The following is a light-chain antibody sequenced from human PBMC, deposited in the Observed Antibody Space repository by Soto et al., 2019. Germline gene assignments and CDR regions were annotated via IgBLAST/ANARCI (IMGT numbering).Light chain of an antibody. V-gene: IGKV1-39*01. CDR2: AAS. Sequence: DIQMTQSPSSLSASVGDRVTITCRASQSITSYLNWYQQKPGKAPQLLIYAASNLQSGVPSRFSGSGSKTDFTLTINSLQPEDSATYYCQHCHHDPTFGQGTKVEI. CDR1: QSITSY. J-gene: IGKJ1*01. CDR3: QHCHHDPT.